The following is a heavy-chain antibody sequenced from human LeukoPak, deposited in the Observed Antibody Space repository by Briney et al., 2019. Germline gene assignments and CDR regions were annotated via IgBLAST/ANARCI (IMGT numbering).Heavy chain of an antibody. D-gene: IGHD3-22*01. CDR2: IYSGGST. CDR3: ARLDSSGYYLDY. J-gene: IGHJ4*02. Sequence: GGSLRLSCAASGFTVSSNYMSWVRQAPGEGLEWVSVIYSGGSTYYADSVKGRFTISRDNSKNTLYLQMNSLRAEDTAVYYCARLDSSGYYLDYWGQGTLVTVSS. CDR1: GFTVSSNY. V-gene: IGHV3-53*01.